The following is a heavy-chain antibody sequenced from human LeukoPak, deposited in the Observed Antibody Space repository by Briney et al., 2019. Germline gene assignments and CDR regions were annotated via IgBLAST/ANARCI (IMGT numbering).Heavy chain of an antibody. D-gene: IGHD3-3*01. CDR2: IYSSGST. CDR3: ACWYYDFWSGYYTGHPFDY. J-gene: IGHJ4*02. V-gene: IGHV4-4*07. CDR1: GGSISSYY. Sequence: PSETLSLTCTVAGGSISSYYWSWIRQPAGKGLEWIGRIYSSGSTNYNPSLKSRVTISVDTSKNQFSLKLSSVTAADTAVYYCACWYYDFWSGYYTGHPFDYWGQGTLVTVSS.